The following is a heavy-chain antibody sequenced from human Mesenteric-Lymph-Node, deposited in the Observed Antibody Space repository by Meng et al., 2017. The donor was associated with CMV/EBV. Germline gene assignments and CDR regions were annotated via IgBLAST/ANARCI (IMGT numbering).Heavy chain of an antibody. D-gene: IGHD4-11*01. CDR3: ARRVTYYYGMDV. J-gene: IGHJ6*02. V-gene: IGHV3-53*01. Sequence: GESLKISCAASRFIFSSYAMSWVRQAPGKGLEWVSVIYSGGSTYYADSVKGRFTISRDNYKNTLYLQMNSLRAEDTAVYYCARRVTYYYGMDVWGQGTTVTVSS. CDR2: IYSGGST. CDR1: RFIFSSYA.